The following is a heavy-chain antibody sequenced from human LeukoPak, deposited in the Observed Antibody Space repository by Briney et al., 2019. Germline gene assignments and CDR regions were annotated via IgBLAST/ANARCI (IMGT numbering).Heavy chain of an antibody. CDR3: ARAPYYYDSSGYFQH. J-gene: IGHJ1*01. CDR2: ISSSGSTI. Sequence: GGSLRLSCAASGFTFSSYEMNWVRQAPGKGLEGVSYISSSGSTIHYADSVKGRFTISRDNAKNSLYLQMNSLRAEDTAVYYCARAPYYYDSSGYFQHWGQGTLVTVSS. D-gene: IGHD3-22*01. CDR1: GFTFSSYE. V-gene: IGHV3-48*03.